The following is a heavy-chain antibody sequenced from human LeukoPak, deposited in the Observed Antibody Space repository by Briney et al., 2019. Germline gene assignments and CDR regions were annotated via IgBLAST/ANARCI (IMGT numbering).Heavy chain of an antibody. Sequence: PGGSLRLSCAASGFTFSSYSMNWVRQAPGKGLEWVSYISSSSSTIYYADSVKGRFTISRDNAKNSLYLQMNNLRAEDTAVYNCARGYSGSYYDPDAFDIWGQGTMVTVSS. CDR3: ARGYSGSYYDPDAFDI. CDR1: GFTFSSYS. J-gene: IGHJ3*02. CDR2: ISSSSSTI. V-gene: IGHV3-48*01. D-gene: IGHD1-26*01.